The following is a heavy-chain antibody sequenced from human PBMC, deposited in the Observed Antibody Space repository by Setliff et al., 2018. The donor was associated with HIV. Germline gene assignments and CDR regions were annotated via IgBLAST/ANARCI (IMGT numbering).Heavy chain of an antibody. CDR2: IRYDGSDK. V-gene: IGHV3-30*02. Sequence: GGSLRLSCAASGFTFSNYGMHWVRQAPGKGLEWVAFIRYDGSDKYYADSVKGRFTISRDNSKNTLYLQMNTLRAGDTAVYYCAALADVFDYWGQGTLVTVSS. J-gene: IGHJ4*02. CDR3: AALADVFDY. D-gene: IGHD2-15*01. CDR1: GFTFSNYG.